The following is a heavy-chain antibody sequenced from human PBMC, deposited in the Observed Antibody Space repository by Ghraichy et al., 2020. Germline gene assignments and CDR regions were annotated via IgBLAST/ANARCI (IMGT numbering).Heavy chain of an antibody. J-gene: IGHJ6*02. CDR2: ISHTGST. CDR1: GGSFSGYY. CDR3: ARGLSSSSSYYYGMDV. Sequence: SETLSLTCAVYGGSFSGYYWNWIRQPPGKGLEWIGEISHTGSTNYNPSLKSRVTISVDTSKNQFSLKLSSVTAADTAVYYCARGLSSSSSYYYGMDVWGQGTTVTVSS. V-gene: IGHV4-34*01. D-gene: IGHD6-6*01.